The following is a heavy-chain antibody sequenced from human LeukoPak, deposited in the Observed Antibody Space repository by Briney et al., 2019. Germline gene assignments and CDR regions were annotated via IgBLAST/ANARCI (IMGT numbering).Heavy chain of an antibody. CDR2: IGPESGDI. J-gene: IGHJ4*02. D-gene: IGHD2-21*02. V-gene: IGHV3-23*01. CDR1: GFTFSTFA. Sequence: GGSLRLSCAACGFTFSTFAMAWVRQAPGRGLEWVSVIGPESGDIRYSDSVKGRFTISRDNSKSTLFLQMYSLRADDTALYYCAKYCGGGCFRNFDSWGQGTLVTVSS. CDR3: AKYCGGGCFRNFDS.